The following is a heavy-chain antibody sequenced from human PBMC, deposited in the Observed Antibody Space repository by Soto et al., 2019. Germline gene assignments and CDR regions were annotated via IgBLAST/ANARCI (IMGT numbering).Heavy chain of an antibody. J-gene: IGHJ6*02. CDR3: ACFFCCHYRDDRDRIDV. D-gene: IGHD3-3*01. V-gene: IGHV3-33*01. Sequence: GGSLRLSCAASGFTFSSYGMHWVRQAPGKGLEWVAVIWYDGSNKYYADSVKGRFTISRDNSKNTLYLQMNSLRAEDTAVYYCACFFCCHYRDDRDRIDVWGQGTTV. CDR1: GFTFSSYG. CDR2: IWYDGSNK.